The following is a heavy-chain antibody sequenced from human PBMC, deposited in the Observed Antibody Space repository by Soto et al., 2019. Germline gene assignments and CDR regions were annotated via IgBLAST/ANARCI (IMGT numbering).Heavy chain of an antibody. J-gene: IGHJ4*02. Sequence: GGSLRLSSAASGFTFTRYSMNWVRQAPGRGLEWVSSISSTTNYIYYGDSMKGRFTISRDNAKNSLYLEMNSLRAEDTAVYYCARESEDLTSNFDYWGQGTLVTVSS. CDR1: GFTFTRYS. V-gene: IGHV3-21*06. CDR3: ARESEDLTSNFDY. CDR2: ISSTTNYI.